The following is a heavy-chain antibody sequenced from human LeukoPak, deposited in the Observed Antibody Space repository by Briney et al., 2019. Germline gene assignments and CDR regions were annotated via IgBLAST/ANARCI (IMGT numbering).Heavy chain of an antibody. J-gene: IGHJ6*03. D-gene: IGHD6-19*01. CDR3: ARARSAVAGTWDYYYYYMDV. CDR1: GGTFSSYA. Sequence: SVKVSCKASGGTFSSYAISWVRQAPGQGLEWTGGIIPKFGTANYAQKFQGRVTITADESTSTAYMELSGLRSEDTAVYYCARARSAVAGTWDYYYYYMDVWGKGTTVTISS. CDR2: IIPKFGTA. V-gene: IGHV1-69*13.